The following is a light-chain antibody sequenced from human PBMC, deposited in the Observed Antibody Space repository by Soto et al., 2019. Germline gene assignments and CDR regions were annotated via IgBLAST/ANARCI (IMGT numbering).Light chain of an antibody. V-gene: IGKV1-5*01. J-gene: IGKJ1*01. CDR3: QQYIGLWT. CDR1: QTISTF. CDR2: GAS. Sequence: DIQLTQSPSTLSASVGDRVTITCRASQTISTFLAWYRQKPGKAPHLLIYGASSLQSGVPSRFSGSGSGTEFTLSISSLQPDDLGTYYCQQYIGLWTFGQGTKVDLK.